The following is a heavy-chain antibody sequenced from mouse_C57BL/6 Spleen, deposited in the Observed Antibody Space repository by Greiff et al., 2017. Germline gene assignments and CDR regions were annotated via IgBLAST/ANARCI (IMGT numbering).Heavy chain of an antibody. Sequence: EVQLVESGGGLVQPGGSMKLSCVASGFTFSNYWMNWVRQSPEKGLEWVAQIRLKSDNYATHYAESVKGKFTISRDDSKSSVYLQMNNLRAEDTGIYYCTGSYYDGRSYVDDARDYWGQGTSVTVPS. V-gene: IGHV6-3*01. CDR3: TGSYYDGRSYVDDARDY. D-gene: IGHD1-1*01. J-gene: IGHJ4*01. CDR1: GFTFSNYW. CDR2: IRLKSDNYAT.